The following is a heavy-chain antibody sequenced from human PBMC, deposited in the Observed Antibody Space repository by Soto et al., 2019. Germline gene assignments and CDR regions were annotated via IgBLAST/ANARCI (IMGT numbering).Heavy chain of an antibody. CDR1: GFTFSSYA. CDR3: AKSRVFIGAIVALLDS. Sequence: EVQLLESGGGLVQPGGSLTLSCATSGFTFSSYAMVWVRQAAGKGLEWVASISNNGDTAYYADSVKGRFTISRGNSENTLYLQMNGLRADDTALYFCAKSRVFIGAIVALLDSWGRGTQFTVSS. CDR2: ISNNGDTA. D-gene: IGHD3-16*02. V-gene: IGHV3-23*01. J-gene: IGHJ4*02.